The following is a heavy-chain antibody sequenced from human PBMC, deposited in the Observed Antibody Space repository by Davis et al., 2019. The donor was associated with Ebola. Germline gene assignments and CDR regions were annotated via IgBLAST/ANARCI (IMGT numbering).Heavy chain of an antibody. D-gene: IGHD6-6*01. V-gene: IGHV1-18*04. J-gene: IGHJ4*02. CDR3: ATSIEAAPFDY. CDR1: VYTFSSYG. Sequence: SVNVPCLASVYTFSSYGITWVRQASGQGLAWMGWISAYNGNTKYAQKFQGRVTMTEDTSTATAYMELSSLRSEDTAVYYCATSIEAAPFDYWGQGTLVTVSS. CDR2: ISAYNGNT.